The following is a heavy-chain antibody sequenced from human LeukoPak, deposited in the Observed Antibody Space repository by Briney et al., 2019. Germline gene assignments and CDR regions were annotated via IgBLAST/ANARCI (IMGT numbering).Heavy chain of an antibody. CDR1: GGTFSSYA. J-gene: IGHJ4*02. CDR3: ARGNRYGDNGSIHY. CDR2: IIPIFGTA. Sequence: SVKVSCKASGGTFSSYAISWVRQAPGQGLEWMGEIIPIFGTANYAQKFQGRVTITADESTSTAYMELSSLRSEDTAVYYCARGNRYGDNGSIHYWGQGTLVTVSS. D-gene: IGHD3-10*01. V-gene: IGHV1-69*01.